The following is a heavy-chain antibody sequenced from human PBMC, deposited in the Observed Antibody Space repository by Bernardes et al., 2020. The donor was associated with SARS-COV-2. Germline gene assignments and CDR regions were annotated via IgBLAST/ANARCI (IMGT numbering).Heavy chain of an antibody. Sequence: SLILSCAASGFPFRSYAMGWVRQSPGKGLDWVSTISGSGGRTYYADSVKGRFTISRDNSKNTLILQMNSLRVDDTATYYCAIPGGDWGQGTQVTVSS. CDR3: AIPGGD. D-gene: IGHD3-16*01. CDR2: ISGSGGRT. V-gene: IGHV3-23*01. J-gene: IGHJ4*02. CDR1: GFPFRSYA.